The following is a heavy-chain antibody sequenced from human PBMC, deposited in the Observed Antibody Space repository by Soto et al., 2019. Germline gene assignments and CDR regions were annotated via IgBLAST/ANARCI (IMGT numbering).Heavy chain of an antibody. Sequence: SETLSLTCTVSGYSISTDYWSWIRQSPGKGLEWIGYIYYSGSTNYNPSLKSRVTISVDTSKNQFSLKLTSVTAADTAVYYCARDNGYSYGYNLDHWGQGTLVTVSS. V-gene: IGHV4-59*01. D-gene: IGHD5-18*01. CDR2: IYYSGST. CDR1: GYSISTDY. J-gene: IGHJ4*02. CDR3: ARDNGYSYGYNLDH.